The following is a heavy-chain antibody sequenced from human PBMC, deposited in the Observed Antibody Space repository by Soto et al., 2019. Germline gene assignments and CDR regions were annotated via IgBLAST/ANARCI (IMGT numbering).Heavy chain of an antibody. CDR2: IYSGGST. Sequence: EVQLVESGGGLVQPGGSLRLSCAASGFTVSSNYMSWVRQAPGKGLEWVSVIYSGGSTYYADSVKGRFTISRHNSKNTLYLQMNSLRAEDTAVYYCARDGRHYYGSGSYTDAFDIWGQGTMVTVSS. D-gene: IGHD3-10*01. CDR3: ARDGRHYYGSGSYTDAFDI. CDR1: GFTVSSNY. J-gene: IGHJ3*02. V-gene: IGHV3-53*04.